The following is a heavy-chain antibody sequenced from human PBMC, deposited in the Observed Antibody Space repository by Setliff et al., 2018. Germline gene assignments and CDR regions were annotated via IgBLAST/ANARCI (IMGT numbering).Heavy chain of an antibody. V-gene: IGHV4-4*02. J-gene: IGHJ4*02. CDR2: IYHSGST. Sequence: SETLSLTCAVSGGSISSSNWWSWVRQPPGKGLEWSGEIYHSGSTNYNPSLTSRVTISVDKSKNQFSLKLSSVTAADTAVYYCARIWGDGDFSFGYWGQGTLVTVS. CDR3: ARIWGDGDFSFGY. D-gene: IGHD2-21*02. CDR1: GGSISSSNW.